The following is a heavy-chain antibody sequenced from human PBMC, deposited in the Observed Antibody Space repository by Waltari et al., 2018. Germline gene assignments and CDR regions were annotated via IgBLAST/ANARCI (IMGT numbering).Heavy chain of an antibody. V-gene: IGHV1-18*01. D-gene: IGHD3-16*01. CDR2: IGGYNGDA. J-gene: IGHJ4*02. Sequence: QLVQSGPEVKKPGASVKVSCKGSGYIFSNYGVSWVRQAPGQGLEWMVWIGGYNGDAKYEVKFEGRVTMTRDTSTSTAYMEIRGLISDDTALYFCARDDVDSSAFGGFWGQGTQVTVSS. CDR1: GYIFSNYG. CDR3: ARDDVDSSAFGGF.